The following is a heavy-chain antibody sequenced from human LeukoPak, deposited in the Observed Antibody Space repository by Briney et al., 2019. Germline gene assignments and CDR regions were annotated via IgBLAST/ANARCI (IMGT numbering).Heavy chain of an antibody. CDR2: IYRSGST. J-gene: IGHJ6*03. V-gene: IGHV4-38-2*02. CDR3: ARHTPYYYYYYMDV. Sequence: SETLSLTCTVSGYSISSGYYWGWIRQPPGKGLEWIGSIYRSGSTYYNPSLKSRVTISVDTSKNQFSLKLSSVTAADTAVYYCARHTPYYYYYYMDVWGKGTTVTVSS. D-gene: IGHD2-2*02. CDR1: GYSISSGYY.